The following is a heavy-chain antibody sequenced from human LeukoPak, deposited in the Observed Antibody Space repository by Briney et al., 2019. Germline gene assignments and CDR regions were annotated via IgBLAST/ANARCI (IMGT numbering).Heavy chain of an antibody. CDR2: IASDGSSA. Sequence: GGSLRLSCAASGFTFSSYWMNWVRQAPGKGLVWVSRIASDGSSATYADSVKGRFSISRDNAKNTLYLQMNSLRVEDTAVYYCAGVRFLEWLSLDYWGQGTLVTVSS. CDR3: AGVRFLEWLSLDY. D-gene: IGHD3-3*01. J-gene: IGHJ4*02. CDR1: GFTFSSYW. V-gene: IGHV3-74*01.